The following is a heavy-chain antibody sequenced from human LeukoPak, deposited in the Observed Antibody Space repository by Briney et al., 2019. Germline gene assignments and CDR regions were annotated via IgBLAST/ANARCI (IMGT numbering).Heavy chain of an antibody. CDR2: ISGSGGST. J-gene: IGHJ5*02. V-gene: IGHV3-23*01. Sequence: PGGSLRLSCAASGFTFSSYAMSWVRQAPGKGLEWVSAISGSGGSTYYADSVKGRFTISRDNSKNTLYLQMNSLRAEDTAVYYCAKVRTSRGGQWDPWFDPWGQGTLVTVSS. CDR3: AKVRTSRGGQWDPWFDP. D-gene: IGHD1-26*01. CDR1: GFTFSSYA.